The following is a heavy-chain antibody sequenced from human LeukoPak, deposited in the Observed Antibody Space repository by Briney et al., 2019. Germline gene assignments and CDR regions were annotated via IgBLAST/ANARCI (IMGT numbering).Heavy chain of an antibody. J-gene: IGHJ4*02. D-gene: IGHD3-22*01. CDR1: GFIFSNYA. V-gene: IGHV3-23*01. CDR3: AKGIDSTGYYPFDY. Sequence: PGGSLRLSCATSGFIFSNYAMSWVRQAPGKGLEWASAISESGGETYHADSVKGRFTISRDTSKSTLYLQLNSLRAEDTAIYYCAKGIDSTGYYPFDYWGQGTLVTVSS. CDR2: ISESGGET.